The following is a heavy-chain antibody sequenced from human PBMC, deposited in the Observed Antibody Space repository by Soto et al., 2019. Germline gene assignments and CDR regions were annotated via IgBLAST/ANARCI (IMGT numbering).Heavy chain of an antibody. CDR1: GFTVSSNY. D-gene: IGHD3-3*01. CDR3: NRRRVVMGRLGDYGMDV. Sequence: QPGGSLRLSCAASGFTVSSNYMSWVRQAPGKGLEWVSVIYSGGSTYYADSVKGRFTISRDNSKNTLYLQMNSLRAEDTAVYYCNRRRVVMGRLGDYGMDVWGQGTTVTVPS. V-gene: IGHV3-53*01. J-gene: IGHJ6*02. CDR2: IYSGGST.